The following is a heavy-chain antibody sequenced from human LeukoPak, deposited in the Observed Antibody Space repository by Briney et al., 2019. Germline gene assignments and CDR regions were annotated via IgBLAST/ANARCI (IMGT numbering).Heavy chain of an antibody. D-gene: IGHD3-10*01. CDR2: INHSGST. CDR3: ARGLWFGELSDYYYYYMDV. CDR1: GGSFSGYY. J-gene: IGHJ6*03. V-gene: IGHV4-34*01. Sequence: SSETLSLPCTVYGGSFSGYYWSWIRQPPGKGLEWIGEINHSGSTNYHPSLKSRVTISLDTSKNQFFLNLTSVTAADTAVYYCARGLWFGELSDYYYYYMDVWGKGTTVTISS.